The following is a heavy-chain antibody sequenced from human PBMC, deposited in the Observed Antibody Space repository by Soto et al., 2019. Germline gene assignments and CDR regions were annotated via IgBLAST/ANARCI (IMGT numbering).Heavy chain of an antibody. CDR2: ISSSGTTK. J-gene: IGHJ4*02. CDR3: ARDGGG. CDR1: GFTFSSYE. Sequence: EVQLVESGGGLVQPGGSLRLSCATSGFTFSSYEMNWVRQAPGKGLEWVSYISSSGTTKHYADSVTGRFTVSRDNAKNSLSLQMNSLRVEDTGVYFCARDGGGWGQGTLVTVSS. D-gene: IGHD3-16*01. V-gene: IGHV3-48*03.